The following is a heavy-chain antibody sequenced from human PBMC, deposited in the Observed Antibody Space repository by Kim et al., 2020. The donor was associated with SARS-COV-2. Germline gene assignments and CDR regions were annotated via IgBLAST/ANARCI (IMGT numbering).Heavy chain of an antibody. CDR3: AKGRGYCTGGSCYSDY. Sequence: GGSLRLSCAASGFTFSSYAMSWVRQAPGKGLEWVSTISGSGDSTYNGDSVQGRFTISRDNSKNTLHLQMSSLRAEDKAVYFCAKGRGYCTGGSCYSDYWGRGTLVTVSS. CDR2: ISGSGDST. CDR1: GFTFSSYA. J-gene: IGHJ4*03. V-gene: IGHV3-23*01. D-gene: IGHD2-8*02.